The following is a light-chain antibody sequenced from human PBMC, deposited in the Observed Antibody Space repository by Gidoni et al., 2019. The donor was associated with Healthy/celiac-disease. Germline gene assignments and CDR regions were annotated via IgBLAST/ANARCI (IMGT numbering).Light chain of an antibody. CDR2: GAS. J-gene: IGKJ4*01. CDR1: QSVSSSY. Sequence: EIVLTQSPGTLSLSPGERATLSCRASQSVSSSYLAWYQQKPGQAPGLLIYGASSRATGIPDRFSGSGSGTDFTLTISRLEPEDFAVYYGQQYGSSPTFGGGTKVEIK. V-gene: IGKV3-20*01. CDR3: QQYGSSPT.